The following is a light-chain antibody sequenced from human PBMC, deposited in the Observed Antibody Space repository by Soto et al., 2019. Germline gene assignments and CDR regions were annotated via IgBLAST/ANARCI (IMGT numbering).Light chain of an antibody. CDR3: QQYNNWPPLT. V-gene: IGKV3-15*01. CDR1: QSVSSN. Sequence: EIVMTQSPATLSVSPGERATLSCRASQSVSSNLAWYQQKPGQAPRLLIYGASTRATGIPARFSGSGSGTEFTLTISSLQSEDFVVYYCQQYNNWPPLTFGLGTKVEIK. J-gene: IGKJ1*01. CDR2: GAS.